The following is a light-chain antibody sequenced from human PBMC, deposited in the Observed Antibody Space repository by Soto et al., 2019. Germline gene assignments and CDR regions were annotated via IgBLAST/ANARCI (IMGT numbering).Light chain of an antibody. CDR1: QGVSRK. J-gene: IGKJ4*01. V-gene: IGKV3-15*01. CDR3: QQYHTWPIT. CDR2: GAS. Sequence: DIVMTQSPATLSVAPGERVTCSCRASQGVSRKLAWYQHKPGQAPRLLISGASTGATGIPARFSGSGSGTEFTLTISSLQSEDCAIYYCQQYHTWPITFGGGTKVYIK.